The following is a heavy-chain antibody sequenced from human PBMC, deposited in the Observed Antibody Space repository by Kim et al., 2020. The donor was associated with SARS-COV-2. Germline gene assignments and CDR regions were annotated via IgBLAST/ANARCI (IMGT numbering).Heavy chain of an antibody. CDR3: AKGLQVGHPAPDY. CDR2: VTSSSDT. V-gene: IGHV3-11*05. CDR1: GFTFSDYY. J-gene: IGHJ4*02. Sequence: GGSLRLSCAASGFTFSDYYMSWIRQAPGKGLEWVSYVTSSSDTYAGSVKGRFTISRDNAKNSLYPQMNSLRAEDTAVYYCAKGLQVGHPAPDYWGQGTLVTVSS.